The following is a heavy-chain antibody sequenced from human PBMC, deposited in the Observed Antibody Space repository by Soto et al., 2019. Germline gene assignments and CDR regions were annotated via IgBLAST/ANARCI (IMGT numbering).Heavy chain of an antibody. D-gene: IGHD3-22*01. CDR1: GYTFTSYG. J-gene: IGHJ5*02. V-gene: IGHV1-18*01. CDR2: ISAYNGNT. CDR3: ARDATYYYDSSGYYPRWFGP. Sequence: ASVRVSCKXSGYTFTSYGISWVRQAPGQGLEWMGWISAYNGNTNYAQKLQGRVTMTTDTSTSTAYMELRSLRSDDTAVYYCARDATYYYDSSGYYPRWFGPWGQVTPVIVSS.